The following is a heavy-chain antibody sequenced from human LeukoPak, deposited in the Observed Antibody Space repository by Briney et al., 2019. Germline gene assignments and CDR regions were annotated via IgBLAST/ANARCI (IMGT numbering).Heavy chain of an antibody. CDR1: GGSISSGGYY. V-gene: IGHV4-31*03. CDR2: IYYSGST. D-gene: IGHD5-18*01. CDR3: AREGTASVPFDI. Sequence: PSETLSLTCTVSGGSISSGGYYWSWLRQHPGKGLEWIGYIYYSGSTYYNPSLKSRVTISVDTSKNQFSLKLSSVTAADTAVYYCAREGTASVPFDIWGQGTMVTVSS. J-gene: IGHJ3*02.